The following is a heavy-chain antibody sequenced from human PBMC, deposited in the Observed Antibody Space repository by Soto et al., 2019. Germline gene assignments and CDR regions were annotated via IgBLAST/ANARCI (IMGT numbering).Heavy chain of an antibody. Sequence: VASVKVSCKASGYTFSDYYLHWVRQAPGQGLEWMGWISPNSGATEYAPKFQGRVTMTTDTSISTAFLKLASLRPDDTAIYYCARETGTQSSVPFPDWGQATLVSLSS. CDR1: GYTFSDYY. CDR3: ARETGTQSSVPFPD. D-gene: IGHD4-4*01. CDR2: ISPNSGAT. J-gene: IGHJ1*01. V-gene: IGHV1-2*02.